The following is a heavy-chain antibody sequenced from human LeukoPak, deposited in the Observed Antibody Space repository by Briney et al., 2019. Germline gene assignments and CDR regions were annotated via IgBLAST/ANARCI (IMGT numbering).Heavy chain of an antibody. CDR2: FDPEDGET. J-gene: IGHJ4*02. CDR1: GYTLTELS. Sequence: ASVRVSCKVSGYTLTELSMHWVRQAPGKGLEWMGGFDPEDGETIYARRFQGRVTMTEDTSTDTAYMELSSLRSEDTAVYYCATDLATAMVKDQSNKWGQGTLVTVSS. D-gene: IGHD5-18*01. CDR3: ATDLATAMVKDQSNK. V-gene: IGHV1-24*01.